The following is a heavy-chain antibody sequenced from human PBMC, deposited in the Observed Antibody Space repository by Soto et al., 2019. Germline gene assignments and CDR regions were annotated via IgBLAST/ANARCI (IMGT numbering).Heavy chain of an antibody. Sequence: SETLSLTCSVSGDSISSSSYYWGWIRQPPGKGLEWIGNIYNSGSTHYNPSLRSRVSISVDKSKNHFSLKVSSVTAADTAVYFCARHYGSFGNPWNYFDYWGQGILVTVYS. CDR2: IYNSGST. J-gene: IGHJ4*02. V-gene: IGHV4-39*01. D-gene: IGHD3-3*01. CDR3: ARHYGSFGNPWNYFDY. CDR1: GDSISSSSYY.